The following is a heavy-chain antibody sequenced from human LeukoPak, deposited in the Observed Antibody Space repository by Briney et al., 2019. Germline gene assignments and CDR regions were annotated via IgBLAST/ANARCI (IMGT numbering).Heavy chain of an antibody. CDR1: GFTFSSYA. V-gene: IGHV3-30-3*01. D-gene: IGHD3-10*01. CDR3: ARDGILRGHLDY. J-gene: IGHJ4*02. Sequence: PGGSLRLSCAASGFTFSSYAMHWVRQAPGKGLEWVAVISYDGSNKYYADSVKGRFTIPRDNSKNTLYLQMNSLRAEDTAVYYCARDGILRGHLDYWGQGTLVTVSS. CDR2: ISYDGSNK.